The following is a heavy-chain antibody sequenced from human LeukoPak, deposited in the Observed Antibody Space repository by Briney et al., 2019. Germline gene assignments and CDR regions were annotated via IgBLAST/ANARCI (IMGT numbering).Heavy chain of an antibody. V-gene: IGHV4-39*07. D-gene: IGHD6-6*01. CDR1: GGSISSSDYY. J-gene: IGHJ5*02. CDR3: ARRIAARPKGWFDP. Sequence: SETLSLTCTVSGGSISSSDYYWGWIRQPPGKGLEWIASIYYSGTTHYNPSLKSRVTMSVDTSKNQFSLKLSSVTAADTAVYYCARRIAARPKGWFDPWGQGTLVTVSS. CDR2: IYYSGTT.